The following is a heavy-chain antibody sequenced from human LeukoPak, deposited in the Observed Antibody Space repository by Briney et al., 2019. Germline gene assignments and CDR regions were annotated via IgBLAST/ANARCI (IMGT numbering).Heavy chain of an antibody. CDR2: IYYSGST. CDR3: ARAAYSGSYHSDY. J-gene: IGHJ4*02. V-gene: IGHV4-39*07. CDR1: GGSISGSSYY. Sequence: NPSETLSLTCTVSGGSISGSSYYWGWIRQPPGKGLEWIGSIYYSGSTYYNPSLKSRVTISVDTSKNQFSLKLSSVTAADTAVYYCARAAYSGSYHSDYWGQGTLVTVSS. D-gene: IGHD1-26*01.